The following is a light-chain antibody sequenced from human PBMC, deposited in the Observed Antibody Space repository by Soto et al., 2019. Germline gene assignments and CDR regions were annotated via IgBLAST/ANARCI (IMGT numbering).Light chain of an antibody. V-gene: IGKV2-30*01. Sequence: DVVMTQSPLSLSVTLGQPASISCTSSQSLVFSDGDTYLYWLQQRPGQSPRRLIYKVSKRASGVADRFSGSGSGTDFTRKISRVEAEDVGVYYCMQGTHWPLTFGGGTKVEIK. CDR1: QSLVFSDGDTY. J-gene: IGKJ4*01. CDR3: MQGTHWPLT. CDR2: KVS.